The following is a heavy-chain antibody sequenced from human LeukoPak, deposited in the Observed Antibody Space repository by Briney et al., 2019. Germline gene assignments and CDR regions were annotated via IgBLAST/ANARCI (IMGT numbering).Heavy chain of an antibody. Sequence: GGSLRLSCAVSGFSVTNNYMSWVRQAPGKGLEWVSVFYVGGATYYADSVKGRFTISRDNSENTLYLQMKSLRAEDTAVYYCARVGNYVSYYYYGMDVWGQGTTVTVSS. CDR1: GFSVTNNY. V-gene: IGHV3-53*01. J-gene: IGHJ6*02. D-gene: IGHD4-11*01. CDR2: FYVGGAT. CDR3: ARVGNYVSYYYYGMDV.